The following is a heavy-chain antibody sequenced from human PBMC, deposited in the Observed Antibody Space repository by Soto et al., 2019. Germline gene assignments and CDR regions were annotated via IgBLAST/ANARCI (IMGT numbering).Heavy chain of an antibody. V-gene: IGHV2-5*02. CDR2: IYWDDDK. Sequence: QITLKESGPTLVKPTQTLTLTCTFSGFSLSTSGVGVGWIRQPPGKALEWLALIYWDDDKRYSPSLKSRLTITKDTSKNQVVLTMTNMDPVDTATYYCAHRGPYTNDEVYFDYWGQGTLVTVSS. CDR3: AHRGPYTNDEVYFDY. D-gene: IGHD2-2*02. CDR1: GFSLSTSGVG. J-gene: IGHJ4*02.